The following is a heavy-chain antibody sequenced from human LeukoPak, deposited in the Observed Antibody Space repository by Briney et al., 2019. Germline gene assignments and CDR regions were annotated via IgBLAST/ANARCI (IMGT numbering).Heavy chain of an antibody. Sequence: GGSLRLSCAASGFTFSSYSMDWVRQAPGKGLEWVSYISSSSSTIYYADSVKGRFTISRDNAKNSLYLQMNSLRAEDTAVYYCARGGVFWSGYYYDYYYMDVWGKGTTVTVSS. D-gene: IGHD3-3*01. V-gene: IGHV3-48*01. CDR1: GFTFSSYS. J-gene: IGHJ6*03. CDR3: ARGGVFWSGYYYDYYYMDV. CDR2: ISSSSSTI.